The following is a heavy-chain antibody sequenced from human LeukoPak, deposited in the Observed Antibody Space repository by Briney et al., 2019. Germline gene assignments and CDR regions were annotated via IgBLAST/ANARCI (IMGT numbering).Heavy chain of an antibody. CDR1: GFTFSSYA. V-gene: IGHV3-30*04. D-gene: IGHD3-16*02. CDR3: ARDDYVWGSYRYDYYFDY. Sequence: GRSLRLSCAASGFTFSSYAMHWVRQAPGKGLEWVAVISYDGSNKYYADSVKGRFTISRDNSKNTLYLQMNSLRAEDTAVYYCARDDYVWGSYRYDYYFDYWGQGTLVTVSS. J-gene: IGHJ4*02. CDR2: ISYDGSNK.